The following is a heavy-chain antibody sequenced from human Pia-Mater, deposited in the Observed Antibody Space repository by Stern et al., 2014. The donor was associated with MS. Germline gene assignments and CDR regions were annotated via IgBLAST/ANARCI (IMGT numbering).Heavy chain of an antibody. V-gene: IGHV2-70*04. Sequence: QVTLRESGPALIKPKQPLTLTCTFSGFSLKTAGTRVTWIRQSPGKALEWLAGIDWDDAKFSRSSLKTRLTISKDTSKSQVVLTLTNMDPVDTATYYCAGSLAGVFDFWGQGAMVTVSS. J-gene: IGHJ4*02. CDR1: GFSLKTAGTR. CDR2: IDWDDAK. CDR3: AGSLAGVFDF.